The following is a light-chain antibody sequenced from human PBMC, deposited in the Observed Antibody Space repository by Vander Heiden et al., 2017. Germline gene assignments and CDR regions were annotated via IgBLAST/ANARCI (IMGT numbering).Light chain of an antibody. V-gene: IGKV1-5*01. CDR3: QQDDSPRT. CDR1: QNIGSW. J-gene: IGKJ1*01. CDR2: DAS. Sequence: DIQMTQSPSTLSVSVGDRVTITCRASQNIGSWFAWYQQKPGRAPNLLIYDASSLESGVPSRFSGRGYGTEFTLTSSSLQPDDFAVYYCQQDDSPRTFGQGTKVEIK.